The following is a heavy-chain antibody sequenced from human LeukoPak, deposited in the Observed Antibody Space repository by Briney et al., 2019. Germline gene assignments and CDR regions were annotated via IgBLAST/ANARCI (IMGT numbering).Heavy chain of an antibody. CDR2: IFPGDSDT. V-gene: IGHV5-51*01. J-gene: IGHJ4*02. D-gene: IGHD3-22*01. CDR3: ARRLTYDSRAYYCLDY. Sequence: GESLKISCKGSGFSFTSYWIGWVRQKPGKGLEWMGIIFPGDSDTRYSPSFQGQVTISADKSISTAYLQWSSLKASDTAMYYCARRLTYDSRAYYCLDYWGQGTLVTVSS. CDR1: GFSFTSYW.